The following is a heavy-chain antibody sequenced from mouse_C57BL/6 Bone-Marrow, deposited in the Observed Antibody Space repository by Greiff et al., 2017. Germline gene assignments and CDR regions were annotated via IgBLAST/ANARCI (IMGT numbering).Heavy chain of an antibody. CDR1: GYTFTSYW. V-gene: IGHV1-64*01. Sequence: VQLQQPGAELVKPGASVKLSCKASGYTFTSYWMHWVKQRPGQGLEWIGMIHPNSGSTNYNEKFKSKATLTVDKSSSTAYMQLSSLTSEDSAVYYCARGWLLRSNWYFDVWGTGTTVTVSS. CDR2: IHPNSGST. J-gene: IGHJ1*03. D-gene: IGHD2-3*01. CDR3: ARGWLLRSNWYFDV.